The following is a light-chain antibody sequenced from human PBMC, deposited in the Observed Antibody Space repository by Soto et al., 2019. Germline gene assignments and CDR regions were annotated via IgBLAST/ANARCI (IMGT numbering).Light chain of an antibody. CDR2: GAS. J-gene: IGKJ5*01. CDR3: QQYNNWPPVT. Sequence: EIVMTQSPVTLSVSPGERVTLSCRASQSVSNSLAWYQQKSGQAPRLLIYGASTRVTGIPARFSGSGSGTEFTLTISSLQSEDFAINYCQQYNNWPPVTFGQGTRLDIK. V-gene: IGKV3-15*01. CDR1: QSVSNS.